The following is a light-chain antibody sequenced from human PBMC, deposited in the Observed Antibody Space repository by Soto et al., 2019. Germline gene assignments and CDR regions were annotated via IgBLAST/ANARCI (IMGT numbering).Light chain of an antibody. Sequence: QSALTQPASVSGSPGQSITISCTGTSSDVGGYNYVSWYQQHPVKAPKLMIYDVTNRPSGVSDRFSGSKSGNTASLTISGLQADDDADYYCSSYTCSSTPYVFGTGTKLTVL. CDR2: DVT. CDR1: SSDVGGYNY. CDR3: SSYTCSSTPYV. V-gene: IGLV2-14*01. J-gene: IGLJ1*01.